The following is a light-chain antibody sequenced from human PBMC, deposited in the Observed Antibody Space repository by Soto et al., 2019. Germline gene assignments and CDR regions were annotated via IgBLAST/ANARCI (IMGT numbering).Light chain of an antibody. CDR2: GAS. Sequence: EIVLTQSPGTLSLSPGEGATLSCRASQSVSSSYLAWYQQKPGQAPRLLIYGASTRATGIPDRFSGSGSGTDFTLTISRLEPEDFAVYHCQQHGSSFPFGQGTRPEIK. CDR3: QQHGSSFP. V-gene: IGKV3-20*01. J-gene: IGKJ5*01. CDR1: QSVSSSY.